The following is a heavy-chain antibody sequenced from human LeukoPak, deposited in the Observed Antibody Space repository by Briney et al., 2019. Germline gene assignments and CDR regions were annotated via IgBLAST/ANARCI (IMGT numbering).Heavy chain of an antibody. CDR3: ARGGGLLG. CDR2: ISSTSGTI. J-gene: IGHJ3*01. V-gene: IGHV3-48*04. CDR1: GFTFSGYS. Sequence: PGGSLRLSCAASGFTFSGYSMNWVRQAPGKGLEYVSYISSTSGTIYHADSVKGRFTISTDNAKTTLYLQMNSLRAEDTAVYYCARGGGLLGWGQGTVVTVSS. D-gene: IGHD2-15*01.